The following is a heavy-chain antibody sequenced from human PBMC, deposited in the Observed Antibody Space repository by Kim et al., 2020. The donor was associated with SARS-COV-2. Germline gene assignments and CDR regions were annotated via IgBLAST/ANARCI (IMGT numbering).Heavy chain of an antibody. D-gene: IGHD3-10*01. J-gene: IGHJ4*02. CDR3: AREGDYYGSGSYLDY. V-gene: IGHV3-11*05. Sequence: SGKGRFTISRDNAKNSLYLQMNSLRAEDTAVYYCAREGDYYGSGSYLDYWGQGTLVTVSS.